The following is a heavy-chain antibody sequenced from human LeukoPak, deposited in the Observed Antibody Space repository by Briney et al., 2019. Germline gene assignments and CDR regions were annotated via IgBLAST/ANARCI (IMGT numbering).Heavy chain of an antibody. D-gene: IGHD2-2*01. CDR3: AKDSNESLGY. V-gene: IGHV3-33*06. CDR1: GFTFSSYG. CDR2: IWYDGSNK. J-gene: IGHJ4*02. Sequence: GRSLRLSCVASGFTFSSYGMHWVRQAPGKGLEWVAVIWYDGSNKNYADSVKGRFTISRDNSKNTLYLQMNSLRAEDTAVYYCAKDSNESLGYWGQGTLVTVSS.